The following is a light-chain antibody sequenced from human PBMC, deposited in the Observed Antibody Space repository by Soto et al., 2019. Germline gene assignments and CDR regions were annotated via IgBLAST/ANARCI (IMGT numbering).Light chain of an antibody. CDR3: QSYDSSLSGWV. CDR1: SSNIGAGYD. Sequence: QSVLTQPPSVSGAPGQRVTISCTGSSSNIGAGYDVHWYQQLPGTAPKLLIFGNNNRPSGVPDRFSGSKSGTSASLAITGLQAEDEADYYCQSYDSSLSGWVFGGGTKLPS. V-gene: IGLV1-40*01. J-gene: IGLJ3*02. CDR2: GNN.